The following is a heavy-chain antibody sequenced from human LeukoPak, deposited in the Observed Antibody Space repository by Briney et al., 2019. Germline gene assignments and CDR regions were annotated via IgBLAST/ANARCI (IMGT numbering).Heavy chain of an antibody. Sequence: TGGSLRLSCAASGFTFSSYAMSWVRQALGKGLEWVSGISGSGGSTYYADSVEGRFTISRDNSKNTLYLQMNSLRAVDTAVYYCAKGIESSGSYYTCFDYWGQGTLVTVSS. V-gene: IGHV3-23*01. CDR1: GFTFSSYA. J-gene: IGHJ4*02. D-gene: IGHD1-26*01. CDR3: AKGIESSGSYYTCFDY. CDR2: ISGSGGST.